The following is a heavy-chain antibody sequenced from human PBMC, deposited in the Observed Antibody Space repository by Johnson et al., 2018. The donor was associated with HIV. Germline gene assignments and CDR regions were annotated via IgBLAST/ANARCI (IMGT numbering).Heavy chain of an antibody. J-gene: IGHJ3*02. CDR3: ASRTGWDAFDI. CDR2: IYSGGST. D-gene: IGHD7-27*01. CDR1: GFTVSSNY. V-gene: IGHV3-66*01. Sequence: VQLVESGGGLVQPGGSLRLSCAASGFTVSSNYMNWVRQAPGKGLEWVSVIYSGGSTYYADSVKGRFTISRDNSKNTLYLQMNSLRAEDTAVYYCASRTGWDAFDIWGQGTMVTVSS.